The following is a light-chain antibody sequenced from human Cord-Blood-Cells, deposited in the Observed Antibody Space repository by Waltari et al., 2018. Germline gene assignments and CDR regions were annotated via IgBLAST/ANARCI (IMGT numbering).Light chain of an antibody. CDR3: QSADSSGTPWM. CDR1: ALPKQY. J-gene: IGLJ3*02. Sequence: SYELTQPPSVSVSPGQTARITCSGDALPKQYAYWYQQKPGQAPVLVIYKDSERPSGIPERVSGSSSGTTVTLTSSGVQAEDEADDYCQSADSSGTPWMFGGGTKLTVL. CDR2: KDS. V-gene: IGLV3-25*02.